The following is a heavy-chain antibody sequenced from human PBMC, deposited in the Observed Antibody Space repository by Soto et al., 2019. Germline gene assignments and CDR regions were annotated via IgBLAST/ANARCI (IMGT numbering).Heavy chain of an antibody. V-gene: IGHV3-74*01. D-gene: IGHD1-26*01. CDR1: GFTSSNYW. Sequence: EVQLVESGGGSVQPGGSLRLSCAASGFTSSNYWMHWVRQAPGKGLVWVSRINSDRSSTSYADSVKGRFTISRDNAKNTLYLQMNSLRGEDTAVYYCARGGGRSYDDSDYWGQGTLVTVSS. CDR2: INSDRSST. CDR3: ARGGGRSYDDSDY. J-gene: IGHJ4*02.